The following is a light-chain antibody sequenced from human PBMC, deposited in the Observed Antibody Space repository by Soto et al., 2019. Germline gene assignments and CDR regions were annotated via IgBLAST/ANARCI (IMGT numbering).Light chain of an antibody. CDR3: QQPYTFPWT. V-gene: IGKV1-39*01. J-gene: IGKJ1*01. CDR1: QGISDY. Sequence: DIRMTQSPSSLSASVGDTVTITCRASQGISDYLSWFQHKPGEAPKLLIYTASSLQGGVPLRFSGAGSRTDFSLTISGLQPEDSATYYCQQPYTFPWTFGQATKVDIK. CDR2: TAS.